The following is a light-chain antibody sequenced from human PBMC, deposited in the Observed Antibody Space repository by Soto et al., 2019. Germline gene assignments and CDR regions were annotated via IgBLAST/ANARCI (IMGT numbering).Light chain of an antibody. CDR2: KAS. Sequence: DIQITHSPSNLSASVSSRVTITVRASQSISSWLAWYQQKPGKVPKLLIYKASSLESGVPSRFSGSGSGTEFTLTISSLQPDDFATYYCQQYNSYSRTCGKGTKVDI. CDR3: QQYNSYSRT. V-gene: IGKV1-5*03. J-gene: IGKJ1*01. CDR1: QSISSW.